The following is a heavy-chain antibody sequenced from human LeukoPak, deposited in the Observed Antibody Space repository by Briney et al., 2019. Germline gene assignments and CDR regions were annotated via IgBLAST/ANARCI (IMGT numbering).Heavy chain of an antibody. CDR2: IFYDGSIQ. Sequence: PGGSLRLSCAASGFTFSNYAMHWVRQAPGKGLEWVAVIFYDGSIQYYADSVRGRFTISRDNARNFVYLQLNSLRAEDTAIYYCARDEKDGPLWYWGQGILVFVSS. CDR3: ARDEKDGPLWY. D-gene: IGHD2-15*01. CDR1: GFTFSNYA. V-gene: IGHV3-30*04. J-gene: IGHJ4*02.